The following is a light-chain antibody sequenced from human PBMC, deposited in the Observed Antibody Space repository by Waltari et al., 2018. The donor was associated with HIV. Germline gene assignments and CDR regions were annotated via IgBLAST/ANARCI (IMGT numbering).Light chain of an antibody. V-gene: IGLV1-44*01. CDR2: SNN. CDR1: SSNIGSNT. Sequence: QSVLTQPPSASGTPGQRVTISCSGSSSNIGSNTVHWYQQLPGTAPKFLIYSNNQRPSGVPDRFSGSKSGTSASLAISGLQSEDEADYYCAAWDGSLNGHVVFGGGTKLTIL. J-gene: IGLJ2*01. CDR3: AAWDGSLNGHVV.